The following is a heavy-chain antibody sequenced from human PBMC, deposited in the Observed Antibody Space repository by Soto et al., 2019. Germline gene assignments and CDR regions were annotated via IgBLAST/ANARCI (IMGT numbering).Heavy chain of an antibody. D-gene: IGHD3-3*01. J-gene: IGHJ6*02. CDR3: AREGLRFLEWLPAGSGMDV. CDR2: MYHSGST. CDR1: GYSISSGYY. V-gene: IGHV4-38-2*02. Sequence: SETLSLTCAVSGYSISSGYYWGWIRQPPGKGLEWIGSMYHSGSTYYNPSLKSRVTISEDTSKSQFSLILSSVTAADTAVYYCAREGLRFLEWLPAGSGMDVWGQGTTVTVSS.